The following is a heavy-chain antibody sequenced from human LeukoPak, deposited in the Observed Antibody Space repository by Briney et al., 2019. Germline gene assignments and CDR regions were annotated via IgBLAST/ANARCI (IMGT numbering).Heavy chain of an antibody. J-gene: IGHJ5*02. Sequence: KDSQTLSLTCAISGDSVSSNSAAWNWIRQSPSRGLEWLGRTYYRCKWYNDYAVSVKSRITINPDTSKNQFSLQLNSVTPEDTAVYYCAREVEAAERDYNWFDPWGQGTLVTVSS. CDR2: TYYRCKWYN. V-gene: IGHV6-1*01. CDR3: AREVEAAERDYNWFDP. CDR1: GDSVSSNSAA. D-gene: IGHD6-13*01.